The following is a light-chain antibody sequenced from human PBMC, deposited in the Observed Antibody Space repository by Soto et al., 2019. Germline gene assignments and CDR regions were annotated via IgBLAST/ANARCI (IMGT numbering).Light chain of an antibody. V-gene: IGLV3-21*01. CDR2: SDS. CDR3: QVWDSSSDHVA. Sequence: SYELTQPPSVSVAPGKTARITCGGNNIGSKSVHWYQQKPGQAPVLVIYSDSDRPSGIPERFSGSNSGNTATLTISRVEAGDEADYYCQVWDSSSDHVAFGGGTKVTVL. J-gene: IGLJ2*01. CDR1: NIGSKS.